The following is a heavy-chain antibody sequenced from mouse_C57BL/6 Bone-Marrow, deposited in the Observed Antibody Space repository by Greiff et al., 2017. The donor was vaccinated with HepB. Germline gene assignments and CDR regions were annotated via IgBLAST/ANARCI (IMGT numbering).Heavy chain of an antibody. D-gene: IGHD5-5*01. J-gene: IGHJ3*01. V-gene: IGHV2-6*01. CDR3: DSLDYPCFAY. CDR2: IWGVGST. Sequence: VKLMESGPGLVAPSQSLSITCTVSGFSLTSYGVDWVRQSPGKGLEWLGVIWGVGSTNYNSALKSRLSISKDNSKSQVFLKVNSLQTDDTAMYSGDSLDYPCFAYRGQGTLVTVSA. CDR1: GFSLTSYG.